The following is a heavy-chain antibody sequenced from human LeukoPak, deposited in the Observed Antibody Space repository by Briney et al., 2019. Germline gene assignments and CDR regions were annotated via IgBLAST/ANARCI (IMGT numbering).Heavy chain of an antibody. CDR2: IYPGDSDT. CDR1: GYSFTSYW. V-gene: IGHV5-51*01. Sequence: GESLKISCKGSGYSFTSYWIGWVRQMPGKGLEWMGIIYPGDSDTRYSPSFQGQVTISADKSISTAYLQWSSLKASDTAMYYCARPPSRYIYVYVDAFDVWGRGTLVTVSS. D-gene: IGHD5-18*01. J-gene: IGHJ3*01. CDR3: ARPPSRYIYVYVDAFDV.